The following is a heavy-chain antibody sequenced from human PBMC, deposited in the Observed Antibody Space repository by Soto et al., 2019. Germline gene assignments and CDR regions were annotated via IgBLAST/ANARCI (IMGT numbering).Heavy chain of an antibody. D-gene: IGHD6-13*01. Sequence: EVQLVESGGGLVQPGGSLRLSCAASGFTFSSYAMHWVRQAPGKGLEYVSTINNNGGSTYYANSVKGRFTISRDNSKNTLYLQMGSLRAEDMAVYYWATTMAAARGYYFNYWGQGTLVTVSS. V-gene: IGHV3-64*01. CDR1: GFTFSSYA. CDR3: ATTMAAARGYYFNY. J-gene: IGHJ4*02. CDR2: INNNGGST.